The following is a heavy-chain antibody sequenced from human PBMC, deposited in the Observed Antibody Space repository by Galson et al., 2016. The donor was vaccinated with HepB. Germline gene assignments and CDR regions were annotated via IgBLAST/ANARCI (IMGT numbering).Heavy chain of an antibody. J-gene: IGHJ3*01. V-gene: IGHV3-7*01. CDR1: GFTFNNAW. Sequence: SLRLSCAASGFTFNNAWMSWVRQAPGKGLEWVANIKQDGSEKFYVDSVKGRFTISRDNAKSSLYLQLNRLRVEDTALYYCARDRFFVVAPAAGTFDVWGQGRMVTVSS. CDR2: IKQDGSEK. D-gene: IGHD2-2*01. CDR3: ARDRFFVVAPAAGTFDV.